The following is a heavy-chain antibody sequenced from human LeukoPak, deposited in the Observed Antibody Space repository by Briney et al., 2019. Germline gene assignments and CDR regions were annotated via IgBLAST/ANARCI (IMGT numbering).Heavy chain of an antibody. D-gene: IGHD4-11*01. J-gene: IGHJ4*02. CDR3: ARGDYSNYGWDYFDY. V-gene: IGHV3-21*01. CDR1: GFTFSSYS. CDR2: ISSSSSYI. Sequence: AGGSLRLSCAASGFTFSSYSMNWVRQAPGKGLEWVSSISSSSSYIYYADSVKGRFTISRDNAKNSLYLQMYSLRAEDTAVYCCARGDYSNYGWDYFDYWGQGTLVTVSS.